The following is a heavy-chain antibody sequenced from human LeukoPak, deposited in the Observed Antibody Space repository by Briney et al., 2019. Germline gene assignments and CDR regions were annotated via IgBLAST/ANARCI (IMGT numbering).Heavy chain of an antibody. V-gene: IGHV3-53*01. J-gene: IGHJ4*02. CDR1: GFSVTNNY. CDR3: ARDDYNRH. Sequence: GGSLRLSCAVSGFSVTNNYMSWVRQAPGKGLEWVSVFYVGGATYYADSVKGRFTISRDNTKNTLYLQMNSLRADDTAVYYCARDDYNRHWGQGTLVTVSS. D-gene: IGHD4-11*01. CDR2: FYVGGAT.